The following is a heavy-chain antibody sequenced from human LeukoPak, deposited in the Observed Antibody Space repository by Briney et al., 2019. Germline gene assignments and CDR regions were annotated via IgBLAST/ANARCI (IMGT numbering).Heavy chain of an antibody. Sequence: GGSLRLSCAASGFTFSSYEMNWVRQAPGKGLEWVSYISSSGSTIYYADSVKGRFTIFRDNAKNSLYLQMNSLRAEDTAVYYCARAYYYGSGSYYDYWGQGTLVTVSS. D-gene: IGHD3-10*01. V-gene: IGHV3-48*03. CDR1: GFTFSSYE. J-gene: IGHJ4*02. CDR3: ARAYYYGSGSYYDY. CDR2: ISSSGSTI.